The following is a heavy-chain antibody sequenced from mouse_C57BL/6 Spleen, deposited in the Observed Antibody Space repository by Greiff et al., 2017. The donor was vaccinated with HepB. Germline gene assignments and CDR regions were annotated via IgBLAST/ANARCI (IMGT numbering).Heavy chain of an antibody. CDR3: ARGAQATSVYFDV. CDR1: GYTFTSYW. D-gene: IGHD3-2*02. CDR2: IHPNSGST. Sequence: QVQLKQPGAELVKPGASVKLSCKASGYTFTSYWMHWVKQRPGQGLEWIGMIHPNSGSTNYNEKFKSKATLTVDKSSSTAYMQLSSLTSEDSAVYYCARGAQATSVYFDVWGTGTTVTVSS. J-gene: IGHJ1*03. V-gene: IGHV1-64*01.